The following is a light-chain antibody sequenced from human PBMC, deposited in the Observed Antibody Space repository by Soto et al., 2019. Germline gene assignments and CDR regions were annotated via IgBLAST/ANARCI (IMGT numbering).Light chain of an antibody. CDR2: LAS. CDR3: QHYNSPSFYT. V-gene: IGKV1-5*03. J-gene: IGKJ2*01. Sequence: DIQMTQSPSTLSASVGDRVTVTCRANQDVDSFLAWYQQKPGKAPKLLIYLASRLESGVPSRFSGSGSGSEYTLTISGLQPDDFATYFCQHYNSPSFYTFGQGTKLEIK. CDR1: QDVDSF.